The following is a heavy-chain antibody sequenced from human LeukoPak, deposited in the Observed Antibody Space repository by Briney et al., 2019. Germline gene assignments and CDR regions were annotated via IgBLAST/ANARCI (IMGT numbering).Heavy chain of an antibody. Sequence: GGSLRLSCAASGFTFSSYGMHWVRQAPGKGLEWVAFIRYDGSNKYYADSVKGRFTISRDNSKNTLYLQMNSLRAEDTAVYYCARAFYVWGSPFDYWGQGTLVTVSS. D-gene: IGHD3-16*01. J-gene: IGHJ4*02. V-gene: IGHV3-30*02. CDR3: ARAFYVWGSPFDY. CDR1: GFTFSSYG. CDR2: IRYDGSNK.